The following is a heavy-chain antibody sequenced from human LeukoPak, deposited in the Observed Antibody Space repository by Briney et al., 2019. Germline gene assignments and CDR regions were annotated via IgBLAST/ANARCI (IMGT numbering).Heavy chain of an antibody. CDR2: ISDSGGST. Sequence: GGSLRLSCAASGFTFSSYAMSWVRQAPGKGLEWVSGISDSGGSTYYADSVKGRFTISIDNSKNTMYLQMNSLRAEDTAVYYCAKSPLSGLWFGDYWGQGTLVTVSS. CDR3: AKSPLSGLWFGDY. D-gene: IGHD3-10*01. V-gene: IGHV3-23*01. J-gene: IGHJ4*02. CDR1: GFTFSSYA.